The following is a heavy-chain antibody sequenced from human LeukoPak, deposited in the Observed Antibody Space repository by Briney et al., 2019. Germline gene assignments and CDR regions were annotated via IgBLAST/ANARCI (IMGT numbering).Heavy chain of an antibody. CDR2: INAGNGNT. J-gene: IGHJ4*02. V-gene: IGHV1-3*01. Sequence: GASVKVSCTASGYTFTSYAMHWVRQAPGQRLEWMGWINAGNGNTKYSQKFQGRVTITRDTSASTAYMELSSLRSEDTAVYYCARDPGTPWIQLWFDYWGQGTLVTVSS. CDR1: GYTFTSYA. D-gene: IGHD5-18*01. CDR3: ARDPGTPWIQLWFDY.